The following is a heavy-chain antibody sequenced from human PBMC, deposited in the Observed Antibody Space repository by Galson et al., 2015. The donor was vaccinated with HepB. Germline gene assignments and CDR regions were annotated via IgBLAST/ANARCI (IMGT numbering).Heavy chain of an antibody. CDR1: GFTVSNNY. V-gene: IGHV3-66*01. CDR3: ARDGPAQSP. CDR2: IYSGGST. J-gene: IGHJ5*02. Sequence: SLRLSCAASGFTVSNNYMNWVRQAPGKGLEWVSLIYSGGSTHYADSVRGRFTISRDSSKNTLYLQMNSLRAEDTAIYYCARDGPAQSPWGQGTLVTVSS.